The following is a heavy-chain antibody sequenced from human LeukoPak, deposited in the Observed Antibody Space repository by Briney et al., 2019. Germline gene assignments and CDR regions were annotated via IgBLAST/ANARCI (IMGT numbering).Heavy chain of an antibody. J-gene: IGHJ6*03. Sequence: GASVKVSCKASGYTFTSYDINWVRQATGQGREWMGWMNPNSGNTGYAQKFQRRVTMTRNTSISTAYMALSSMRSEDTAVYYCARGRAIVVVPAAVPLYYYYYYMDVWGKGTTVTVSS. CDR3: ARGRAIVVVPAAVPLYYYYYYMDV. CDR2: MNPNSGNT. D-gene: IGHD2-2*02. CDR1: GYTFTSYD. V-gene: IGHV1-8*01.